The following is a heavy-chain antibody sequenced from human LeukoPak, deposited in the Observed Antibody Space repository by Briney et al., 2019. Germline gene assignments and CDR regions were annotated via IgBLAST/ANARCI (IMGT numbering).Heavy chain of an antibody. J-gene: IGHJ4*02. V-gene: IGHV3-23*01. D-gene: IGHD3-22*01. CDR1: GFTLSNYG. Sequence: GGSLRLSCAVSGFTLSNYGMSWVRQAPGKGLEWVAGISDNAGRTNYADSVKGRFTISRDNPKNTLYLQMNSLRAEDTAVYFCAKRGVVIRVILVGFHREAYYFDSWGQGALVTVSS. CDR3: AKRGVVIRVILVGFHREAYYFDS. CDR2: ISDNAGRT.